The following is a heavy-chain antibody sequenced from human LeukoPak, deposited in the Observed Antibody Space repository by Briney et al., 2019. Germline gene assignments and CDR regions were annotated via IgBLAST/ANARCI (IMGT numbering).Heavy chain of an antibody. CDR3: ARDPQQLVGATGGGFNF. D-gene: IGHD1-26*01. J-gene: IGHJ4*02. Sequence: ASVKVSCKASGYTFTSYGISWVRQAPGQGLEWMGCISAYNGNTNYAQKLQGRVTITTDTYTSTAYMELRSLRSDDTAVYYCARDPQQLVGATGGGFNFWGQGTLVTVSS. V-gene: IGHV1-18*01. CDR2: ISAYNGNT. CDR1: GYTFTSYG.